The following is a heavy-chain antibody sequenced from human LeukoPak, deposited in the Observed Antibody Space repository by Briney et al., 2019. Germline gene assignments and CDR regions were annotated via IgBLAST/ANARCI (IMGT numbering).Heavy chain of an antibody. CDR1: GYAFSSRN. CDR3: ARDPKDESSSYYYFDY. D-gene: IGHD3-22*01. CDR2: INISGDRT. J-gene: IGHJ4*02. Sequence: ASVTVSFKASGYAFSSRNMHWVRHPHAPGLGWEGVINISGDRTSDEAKFQGRITMTRDMSKSTVYMEMSSLRSEDTAVYYCARDPKDESSSYYYFDYWGQGTLVTVSS. V-gene: IGHV1-46*01.